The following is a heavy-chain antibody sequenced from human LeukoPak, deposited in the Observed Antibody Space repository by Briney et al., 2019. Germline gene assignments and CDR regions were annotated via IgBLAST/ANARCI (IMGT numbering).Heavy chain of an antibody. J-gene: IGHJ4*02. D-gene: IGHD2-15*01. Sequence: PSETLSLTCTVSGGSISSYYWSWIRQPPGKGLEWIGYIYYSGSTNYNPSLKSRVTMSVDTSKNQFSLKLSSVTAADTAVYYCARGGFYCSGGSCYESFDYWGQGTLVTVSS. CDR1: GGSISSYY. V-gene: IGHV4-59*12. CDR3: ARGGFYCSGGSCYESFDY. CDR2: IYYSGST.